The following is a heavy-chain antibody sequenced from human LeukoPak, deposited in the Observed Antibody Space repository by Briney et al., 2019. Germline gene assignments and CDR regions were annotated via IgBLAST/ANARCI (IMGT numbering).Heavy chain of an antibody. CDR3: ARRGYGDYAPFDY. CDR2: ISYDGISK. J-gene: IGHJ4*02. D-gene: IGHD4-17*01. Sequence: GGSLRLSCAASGYTFSAYAAHWVRQAPGKGPEWVAVISYDGISKYYADSVKGRFTISRDNSKDTLYLQMNSLRAEDTAVYYCARRGYGDYAPFDYWGQGTLVTVSS. V-gene: IGHV3-30*03. CDR1: GYTFSAYA.